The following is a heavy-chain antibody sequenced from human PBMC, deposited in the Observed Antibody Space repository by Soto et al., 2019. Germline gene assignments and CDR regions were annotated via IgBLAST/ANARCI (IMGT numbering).Heavy chain of an antibody. D-gene: IGHD1-1*01. V-gene: IGHV4-59*01. J-gene: IGHJ4*02. CDR3: ARGRESDNWNDVGY. CDR1: GGSISLNY. Sequence: PSETLSLTCTVSGGSISLNYWTWIRQPPGKGLEWIGSVYNSGSTNYNPSLKSRVTISVDTSKNQFSLRLSSVTAADTAVYYCARGRESDNWNDVGYWGQGTLVTVSS. CDR2: VYNSGST.